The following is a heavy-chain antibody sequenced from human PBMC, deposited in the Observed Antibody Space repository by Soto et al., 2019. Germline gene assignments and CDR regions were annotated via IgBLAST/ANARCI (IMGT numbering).Heavy chain of an antibody. V-gene: IGHV3-21*01. J-gene: IGHJ4*02. CDR2: ISSSSSYI. D-gene: IGHD5-12*01. Sequence: GGSLRLSCAASGFTFSSYSMNWVRQAPGKGLEWVSSISSSSSYIYYADSVKGRFTISRDNAKNSLYLQMNSLRAEDTAVYYCARDRGGEYSGYGGYDYWGQGTLVTVSS. CDR1: GFTFSSYS. CDR3: ARDRGGEYSGYGGYDY.